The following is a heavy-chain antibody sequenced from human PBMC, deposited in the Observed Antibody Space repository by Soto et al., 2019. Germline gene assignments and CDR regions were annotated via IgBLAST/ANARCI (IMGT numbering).Heavy chain of an antibody. CDR2: INSDGSST. CDR3: ARDQGYCSGGGGYVAGY. D-gene: IGHD2-15*01. Sequence: EVQLVESGGGLVQPGGSLRLSCAASGFTFSSYWMHWVRQAPGKGLVWVSRINSDGSSTTYADSVKGRFTISRDNAKNTLYLQLNSLRAEETAVYYCARDQGYCSGGGGYVAGYWGQGTLGTVSS. V-gene: IGHV3-74*01. CDR1: GFTFSSYW. J-gene: IGHJ4*02.